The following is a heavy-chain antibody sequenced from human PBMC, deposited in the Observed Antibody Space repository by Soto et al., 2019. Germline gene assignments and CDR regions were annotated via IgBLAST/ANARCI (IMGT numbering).Heavy chain of an antibody. J-gene: IGHJ3*02. V-gene: IGHV1-24*01. CDR2: FDPEDGET. CDR1: GYTLTELS. CDR3: ATPSSGWYQGGAFDI. D-gene: IGHD6-19*01. Sequence: GASVKVSCKVSGYTLTELSMHWVRQAPGKGLEWMGGFDPEDGETIYAQQFQGRVTMTEDTSTDTAYMELSSLRSEDTAVYYCATPSSGWYQGGAFDIWGQGTMVTVSS.